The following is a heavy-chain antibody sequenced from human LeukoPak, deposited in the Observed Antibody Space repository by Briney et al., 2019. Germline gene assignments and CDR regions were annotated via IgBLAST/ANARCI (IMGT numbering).Heavy chain of an antibody. V-gene: IGHV3-49*04. Sequence: SGRSLRLSCTASGFTLGDYAMSWVRQAPGKGLEWVGFIRSKAYGGTTEYAASVKGRFTISRDDSKSIAYLQMNSLKTEDTAVYYCTRVGRGVVVPAAAYFDYWGQGTLVTVSS. CDR2: IRSKAYGGTT. D-gene: IGHD2-2*01. CDR1: GFTLGDYA. J-gene: IGHJ4*02. CDR3: TRVGRGVVVPAAAYFDY.